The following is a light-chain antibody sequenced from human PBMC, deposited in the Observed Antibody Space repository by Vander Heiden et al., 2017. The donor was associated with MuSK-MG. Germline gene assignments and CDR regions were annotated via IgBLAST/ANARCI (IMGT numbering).Light chain of an antibody. CDR1: SSGVGHYNC. J-gene: IGLJ2*01. CDR2: GVN. Sequence: QSALTHPASVSRSPGQSNTLSCPGTSSGVGHYNCVSWYQQLPSEAPTLMIYGVNTRPPRFTNRFSGSKSDNAASLTFARLQADDEADYYCSSYTSSITLVFGGGTKLTVL. CDR3: SSYTSSITLV. V-gene: IGLV2-14*03.